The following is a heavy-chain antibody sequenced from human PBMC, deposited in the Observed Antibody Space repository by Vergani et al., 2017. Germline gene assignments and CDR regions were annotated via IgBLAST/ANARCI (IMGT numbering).Heavy chain of an antibody. CDR3: VYRKTECGTTGCFDPVYYYDYMDV. V-gene: IGHV2-5*04. D-gene: IGHD1-7*01. Sequence: QITLKESGPTLVKPTQTLTLTCTFSGFSLNTRGVSVAWIRQPPGKALDWLALIYWNDDQHYSPSLNNRVTITKDTSNNQVVLTMTNMDYVDTGTYYCVYRKTECGTTGCFDPVYYYDYMDVWGKGTTVTVSS. J-gene: IGHJ6*03. CDR1: GFSLNTRGVS. CDR2: IYWNDDQ.